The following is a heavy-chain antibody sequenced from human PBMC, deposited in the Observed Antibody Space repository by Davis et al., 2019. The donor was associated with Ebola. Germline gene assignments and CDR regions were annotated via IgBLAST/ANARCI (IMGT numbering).Heavy chain of an antibody. CDR2: ILYNGNT. CDR1: GDSINTYY. CDR3: ARHRPPRWYFDL. V-gene: IGHV4-59*08. Sequence: PSETLSLTCSVSGDSINTYYWSWIRQTPGKGLEWIGYILYNGNTKYHPSLKSRVTISIDTSKNQFSLRMTSVTPADTAVYYCARHRPPRWYFDLWGRGALVTVSS. J-gene: IGHJ2*01.